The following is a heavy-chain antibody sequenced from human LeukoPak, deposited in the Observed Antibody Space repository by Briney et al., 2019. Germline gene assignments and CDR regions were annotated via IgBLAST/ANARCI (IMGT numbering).Heavy chain of an antibody. Sequence: GGSLRLSCAASGFTVSSKHMGWVRQAPGKGLEWVSVIYSSGSTYYADSVKGRFTISRDNSKNTLYLQMNSLRGEDTAVYYCARERNLEIAVAGTIFDYWGQGTLVTVSS. CDR2: IYSSGST. CDR3: ARERNLEIAVAGTIFDY. J-gene: IGHJ4*02. CDR1: GFTVSSKH. V-gene: IGHV3-66*01. D-gene: IGHD6-19*01.